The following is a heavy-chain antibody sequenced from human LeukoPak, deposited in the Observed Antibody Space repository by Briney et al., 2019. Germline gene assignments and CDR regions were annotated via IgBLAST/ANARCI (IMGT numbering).Heavy chain of an antibody. CDR3: ARTAVGATDFDY. J-gene: IGHJ4*02. Sequence: ASVKVSCKASGYTFTSYGISWVRQAPGQGLEWVGWISAYNGNTNYAQKLQGRATMTTDTSTSTAYMELRSLRSDDTAVYYCARTAVGATDFDYWGQGTPVTVSS. CDR2: ISAYNGNT. V-gene: IGHV1-18*01. CDR1: GYTFTSYG. D-gene: IGHD1-26*01.